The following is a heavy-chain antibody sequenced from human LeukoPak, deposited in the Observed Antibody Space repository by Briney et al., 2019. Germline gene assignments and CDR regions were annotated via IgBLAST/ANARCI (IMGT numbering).Heavy chain of an antibody. CDR3: ARDWGYYYYYGMDV. V-gene: IGHV3-21*01. J-gene: IGHJ6*02. CDR2: ISSSSSYI. CDR1: GFIFSDYS. D-gene: IGHD3-16*01. Sequence: GGSLRLSCAASGFIFSDYSMNWVRQAPGKGLEWVSSISSSSSYIYYADSVKGRFTISRDNAKNSLYLQMNSLRAEDTAVYYCARDWGYYYYYGMDVWGQGTTVTVSS.